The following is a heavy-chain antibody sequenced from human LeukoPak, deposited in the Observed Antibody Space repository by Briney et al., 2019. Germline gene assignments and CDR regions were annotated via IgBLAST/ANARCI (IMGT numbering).Heavy chain of an antibody. CDR2: IIPIFGTA. D-gene: IGHD2-2*01. V-gene: IGHV1-69*13. CDR3: AREEARIVVVPAACDGMDV. CDR1: GGTFSSYA. J-gene: IGHJ6*02. Sequence: SVKVSCKASGGTFSSYAISWVRQAPGQGLEWMGGIIPIFGTANYAQKFQGRVTITADESTSTAYMELRSLRSDDTAVYYCAREEARIVVVPAACDGMDVWGQGTTVTVSS.